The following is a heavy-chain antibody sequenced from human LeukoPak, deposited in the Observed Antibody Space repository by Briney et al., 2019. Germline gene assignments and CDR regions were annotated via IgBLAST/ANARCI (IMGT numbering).Heavy chain of an antibody. Sequence: PSETLSFTCTVSGGSISSGDYYWSWIRQPPGKGLEWIGYIYYSGSTYYNPSLKSRVTISVDTSKNQFSLKLSSVTAADTAVYYCARDYVQAGDMDVWGKGTTATVSS. CDR1: GGSISSGDYY. CDR3: ARDYVQAGDMDV. D-gene: IGHD3-10*02. V-gene: IGHV4-30-4*08. J-gene: IGHJ6*03. CDR2: IYYSGST.